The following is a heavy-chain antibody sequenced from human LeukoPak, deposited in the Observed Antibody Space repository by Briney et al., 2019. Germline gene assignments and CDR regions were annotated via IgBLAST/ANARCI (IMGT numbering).Heavy chain of an antibody. CDR3: ARAVPPDFGVYYFDY. V-gene: IGHV4-61*08. D-gene: IGHD3-3*01. CDR2: IYYSGST. Sequence: SETLSLTCSVSGDSISSRDYYWSWIRQPPGKGLEWIGYIYYSGSTNYNPSLKSRVTISVDTSKNQFSLKLSSVTAADTAVYYCARAVPPDFGVYYFDYWGQGTLVTVSS. CDR1: GDSISSRDYY. J-gene: IGHJ4*02.